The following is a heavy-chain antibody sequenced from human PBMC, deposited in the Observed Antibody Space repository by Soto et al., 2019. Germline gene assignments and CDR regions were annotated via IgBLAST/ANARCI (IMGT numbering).Heavy chain of an antibody. D-gene: IGHD2-15*01. J-gene: IGHJ4*02. CDR1: GFTFDDYA. CDR3: AKDIRYCSGGSCYGGNY. V-gene: IGHV3-9*01. Sequence: GGSLRLSCAASGFTFDDYAMHWVRQAPGKGLEWVSGISWNSGSIGYADSVKGRFTISRDNAKNSLYLQMNSLRAEDTALYYCAKDIRYCSGGSCYGGNYWGQGTLVTVSS. CDR2: ISWNSGSI.